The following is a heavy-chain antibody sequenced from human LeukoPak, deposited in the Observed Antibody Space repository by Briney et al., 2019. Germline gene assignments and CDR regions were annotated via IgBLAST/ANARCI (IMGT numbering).Heavy chain of an antibody. D-gene: IGHD6-6*01. Sequence: SGTLSLTCAVSGGSISSSNWWSWVRQPPGKGLEWIGEIYHSGSTNYNPSLKSRVTISVDRSKNQFSLKLSSVTAADTAVYYCARHIPISIAAPLDAFDIWGQGTMVTVSS. CDR3: ARHIPISIAAPLDAFDI. J-gene: IGHJ3*02. CDR2: IYHSGST. CDR1: GGSISSSNW. V-gene: IGHV4-4*02.